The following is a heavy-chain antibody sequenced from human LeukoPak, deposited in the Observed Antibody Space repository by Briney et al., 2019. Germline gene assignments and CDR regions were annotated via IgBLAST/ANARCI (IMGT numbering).Heavy chain of an antibody. D-gene: IGHD2-2*02. J-gene: IGHJ3*01. Sequence: SGPTLVNPTETLTLTCTFSGFSLRTSGVGVGWIRQPPGKALEWLALIYWDDVKRYSPSLKSRLTITKDTSKNQVVLTMTNMDPVDTATHYCAHRDLYCSSASCYSADAFDLWGQGTMVTVSS. CDR2: IYWDDVK. V-gene: IGHV2-5*02. CDR3: AHRDLYCSSASCYSADAFDL. CDR1: GFSLRTSGVG.